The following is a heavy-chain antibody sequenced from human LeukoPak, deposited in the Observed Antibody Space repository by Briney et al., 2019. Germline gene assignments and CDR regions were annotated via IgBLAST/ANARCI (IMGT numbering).Heavy chain of an antibody. CDR1: GWSFSGYY. CDR2: INHSGST. Sequence: SETLSLTCAVSGWSFSGYYWSWIRQPPGKGLEWIGEINHSGSTNYNPSLKSRVTISVDTSKNQFSLKLSSVTAADTAVYYCARGSLRFGYGGYYFDYWGQGTLVTVSS. CDR3: ARGSLRFGYGGYYFDY. J-gene: IGHJ4*02. V-gene: IGHV4-34*01. D-gene: IGHD3-10*01.